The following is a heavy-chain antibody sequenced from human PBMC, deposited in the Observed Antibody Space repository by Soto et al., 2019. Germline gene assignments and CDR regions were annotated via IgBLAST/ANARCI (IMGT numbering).Heavy chain of an antibody. D-gene: IGHD2-15*01. CDR1: GYTFTSYG. V-gene: IGHV1-18*01. CDR3: ARDSGEYCSGGSCYPTQYWFDP. Sequence: ASVKVSCKASGYTFTSYGISWVRQAPGQGLEWMGWISAYNGNTNYAQKLQGRVTTTTDTSTSTAYMELRSLRSDDTAVYYCARDSGEYCSGGSCYPTQYWFDPWGQGTLVTVSS. J-gene: IGHJ5*02. CDR2: ISAYNGNT.